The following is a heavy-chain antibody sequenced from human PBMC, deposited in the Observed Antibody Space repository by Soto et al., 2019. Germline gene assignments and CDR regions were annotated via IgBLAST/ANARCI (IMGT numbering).Heavy chain of an antibody. CDR1: GGSISSGYYY. V-gene: IGHV4-31*03. J-gene: IGHJ4*02. D-gene: IGHD2-21*02. CDR2: IYYIGST. CDR3: ARGVRSDWPHDY. Sequence: PSETLSLTCTVSGGSISSGYYYWSWIRQHPGKGLEWIGYIYYIGSTSYNPSLKSRVTISIDTSKNQFSLKLSSVTAADTAVYYCARGVRSDWPHDYWGQGALVTVFS.